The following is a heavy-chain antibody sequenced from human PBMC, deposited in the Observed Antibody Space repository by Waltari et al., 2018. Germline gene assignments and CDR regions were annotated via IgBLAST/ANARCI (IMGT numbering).Heavy chain of an antibody. J-gene: IGHJ6*02. V-gene: IGHV3-21*01. D-gene: IGHD2-2*01. CDR2: ISSSSSYI. Sequence: EVQLVESGGGLVKPGGSLRLSCAASGFTFSSYSMNWVRQAPGKGLEWLSSISSSSSYIYYADSVKGRFTISRDNAKNSLYLQMNSLRAEDTAVYYCARDPVGDCSSTSCYHYYYYYGMDVWGQGTTVTVSS. CDR3: ARDPVGDCSSTSCYHYYYYYGMDV. CDR1: GFTFSSYS.